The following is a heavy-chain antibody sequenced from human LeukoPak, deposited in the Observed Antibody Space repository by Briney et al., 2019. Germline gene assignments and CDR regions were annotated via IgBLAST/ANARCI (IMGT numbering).Heavy chain of an antibody. CDR3: AREKGRVWFGELSAFDI. Sequence: ASVKVSCKASGGTFSSYAISWVRQAPGQGLEWMGRIIPILGIANYTQKFQGRVTITADKSTSTADMELSSLRSEDTAVYYCAREKGRVWFGELSAFDIWGQGTMAPSLQ. CDR2: IIPILGIA. D-gene: IGHD3-10*01. J-gene: IGHJ3*02. V-gene: IGHV1-69*04. CDR1: GGTFSSYA.